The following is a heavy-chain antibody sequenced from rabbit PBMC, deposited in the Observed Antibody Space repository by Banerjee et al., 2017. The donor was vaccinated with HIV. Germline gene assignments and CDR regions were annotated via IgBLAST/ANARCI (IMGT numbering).Heavy chain of an antibody. D-gene: IGHD6-1*01. V-gene: IGHV1S45*01. J-gene: IGHJ4*01. Sequence: QEQLEESGGGLVQPEGSLTLTCTASGFSFSNKYVMCWVRQAPGKGLEWIACINAGDGSTDSASWAKGRFTISKTSSTTVTLQMTSLTVADTATYFCGRDRDGDAGYGSLALWGPGTLVTVS. CDR3: GRDRDGDAGYGSLAL. CDR2: INAGDGST. CDR1: GFSFSNKYV.